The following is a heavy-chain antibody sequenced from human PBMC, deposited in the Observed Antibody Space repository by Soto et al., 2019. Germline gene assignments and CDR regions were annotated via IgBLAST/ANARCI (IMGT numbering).Heavy chain of an antibody. CDR2: ISWNSGSI. CDR1: GFTFDDYA. V-gene: IGHV3-9*01. Sequence: PGGSLRLSCAASGFTFDDYAMHWVRQAPGKGLEWVSGISWNSGSIGYADSVKGRFTISRDNAKNSLYLQMNSLRAEDTALYYCAKHPESYYYYYSMDVWGQGTTVTVSS. CDR3: AKHPESYYYYYSMDV. J-gene: IGHJ6*02.